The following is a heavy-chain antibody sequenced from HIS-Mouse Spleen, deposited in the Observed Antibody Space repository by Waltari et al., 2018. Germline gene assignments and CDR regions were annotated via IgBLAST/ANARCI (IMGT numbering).Heavy chain of an antibody. V-gene: IGHV3-9*01. D-gene: IGHD1-20*01. J-gene: IGHJ4*02. CDR1: GFTFDDYA. CDR3: AKDSNVYSLDY. CDR2: ISWNSGSI. Sequence: EVQLVESGGGLVQPGRSLRLSCAASGFTFDDYAMHWVRQAPGEGLEWVSGISWNSGSIGYADSVKGRFTISRDNAKNSLYLQMNSLRAEDTALYYCAKDSNVYSLDYWGQGTLVTVSS.